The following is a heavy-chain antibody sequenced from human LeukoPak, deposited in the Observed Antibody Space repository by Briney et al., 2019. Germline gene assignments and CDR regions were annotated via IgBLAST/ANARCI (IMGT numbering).Heavy chain of an antibody. D-gene: IGHD3-10*01. CDR3: ARMHGEIDY. CDR1: GFTFSSYE. CDR2: ISSSGSTI. J-gene: IGHJ4*02. Sequence: GGSLRLSCVASGFTFSSYEMNWVRQAPGQGLEWVSYISSSGSTIYYADCVNGRFTISRDNAKNSLYLQMNSLRAEDTAVYYCARMHGEIDYWGQGTLVTVSS. V-gene: IGHV3-48*03.